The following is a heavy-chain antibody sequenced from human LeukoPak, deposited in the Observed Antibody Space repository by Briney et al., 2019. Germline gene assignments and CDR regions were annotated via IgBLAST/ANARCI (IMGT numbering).Heavy chain of an antibody. CDR2: VFSSGAT. J-gene: IGHJ3*02. V-gene: IGHV4-4*07. CDR1: GASISDTA. CDR3: ARDDKGYYDGRWTAFDI. Sequence: SETLSLTCTVSGASISDTAWSWVRQPAGRGLEWIGRVFSSGATLYNPSLNGRVSMSVDASKKQVSLKVTPVTVADTAVYYCARDDKGYYDGRWTAFDIRGQGTVVTVSS. D-gene: IGHD4-23*01.